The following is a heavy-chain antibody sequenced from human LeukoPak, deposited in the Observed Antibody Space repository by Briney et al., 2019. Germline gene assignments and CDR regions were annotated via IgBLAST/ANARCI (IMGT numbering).Heavy chain of an antibody. CDR1: GFTFSSYT. CDR2: ISSSSSYV. J-gene: IGHJ4*02. Sequence: GGSLRLSCAASGFTFSSYTMNWLRQAPGKGLEWVSSISSSSSYVCYADSVKGRFTISRDNAKNLLYLQMNSLRAEDTAVYYCARDKGSYDSDFWGQGTLVTVSS. D-gene: IGHD5-18*01. CDR3: ARDKGSYDSDF. V-gene: IGHV3-21*01.